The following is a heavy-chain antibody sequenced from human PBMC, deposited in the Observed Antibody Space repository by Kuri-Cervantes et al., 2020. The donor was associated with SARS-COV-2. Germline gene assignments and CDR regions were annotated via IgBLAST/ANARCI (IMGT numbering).Heavy chain of an antibody. CDR1: GFTFSAYN. D-gene: IGHD6-6*01. V-gene: IGHV3-48*04. CDR2: ISSGSTTK. CDR3: AREYTSSSPFES. Sequence: GESLKISCAASGFTFSAYNMNWVRRAPGKGLEWVSFISSGSTTKYYADSVMGRFTISRDNAKNSLSLQMNSLRVEDMAVYYCAREYTSSSPFESWGQGTLVTVSS. J-gene: IGHJ4*02.